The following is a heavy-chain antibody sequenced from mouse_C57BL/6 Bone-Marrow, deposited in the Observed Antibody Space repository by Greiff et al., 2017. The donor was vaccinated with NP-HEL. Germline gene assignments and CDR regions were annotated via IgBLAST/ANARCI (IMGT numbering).Heavy chain of an antibody. V-gene: IGHV1-7*01. CDR2: INPSSGYS. CDR3: TRPLYGISYVSFAY. D-gene: IGHD1-1*01. J-gene: IGHJ3*01. CDR1: GYTFTSYW. Sequence: VQLQQSGAELVKPGASVKLSCKASGYTFTSYWMHWVKQRPGQGLEWIGYINPSSGYSTYNQKFKDKATLTADKSSSTAYMQLSSVTYEDSAVYYCTRPLYGISYVSFAYWGQGTLVTVSA.